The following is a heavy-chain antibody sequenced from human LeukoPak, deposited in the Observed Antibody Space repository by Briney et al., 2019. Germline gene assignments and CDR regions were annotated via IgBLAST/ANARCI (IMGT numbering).Heavy chain of an antibody. CDR2: ISAYNGNT. D-gene: IGHD3-9*01. Sequence: ASVKVSCKASGYIFISYAMHWVRQAPGQRFEWMGWISAYNGNTNYAQKLQGRVTMTTDTSTSTAYMELRSLRSDDTAVYYCARDDRDYDILTGYLDYWGQGTLVTVSS. CDR1: GYIFISYA. CDR3: ARDDRDYDILTGYLDY. J-gene: IGHJ4*02. V-gene: IGHV1-18*01.